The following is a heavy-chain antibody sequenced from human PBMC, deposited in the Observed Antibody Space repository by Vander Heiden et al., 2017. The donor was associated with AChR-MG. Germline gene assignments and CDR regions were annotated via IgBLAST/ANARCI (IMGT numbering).Heavy chain of an antibody. CDR3: ARRQTVLIDEVDYDFSHYIDV. CDR2: IDWNGNT. J-gene: IGHJ6*03. D-gene: IGHD2-21*01. V-gene: IGHV2-70*01. Sequence: QVTLRESGPALVRPTQTLTLTCTVSGLSLITSGTSVTWIRQPPGKALEWLALIDWNGNTYFSTSLQTRLTISKDTSKNQVVLTVTYVDPVDTGTYFCARRQTVLIDEVDYDFSHYIDVWGRGTTGTVSS. CDR1: GLSLITSGTS.